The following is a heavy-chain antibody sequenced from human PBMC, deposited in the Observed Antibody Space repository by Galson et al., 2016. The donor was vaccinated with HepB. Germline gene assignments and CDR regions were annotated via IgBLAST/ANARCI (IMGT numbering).Heavy chain of an antibody. J-gene: IGHJ4*02. CDR3: AKEAAADGPND. Sequence: SETLSLTCTVSGFSISDAYYWAWIRQPPGKGLEWIGSIYSSGSTYYKPSLRSRVALSIDTSKNQFFLRVDSVTAADTAVYYCAKEAAADGPNDWGQGTLVTVS. V-gene: IGHV4-38-2*02. CDR2: IYSSGST. D-gene: IGHD6-25*01. CDR1: GFSISDAYY.